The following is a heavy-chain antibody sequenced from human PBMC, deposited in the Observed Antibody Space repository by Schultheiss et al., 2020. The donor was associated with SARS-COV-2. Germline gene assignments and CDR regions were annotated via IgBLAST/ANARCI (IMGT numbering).Heavy chain of an antibody. V-gene: IGHV3-74*01. CDR1: GFTFSSYE. CDR3: ARDDIVVPTGAMDV. CDR2: INSDGSST. J-gene: IGHJ6*03. Sequence: GGSLRLSCAASGFTFSSYEMNWVRQAPGKGLEWVSRINSDGSSTSYADSVKGRFTISRDNAKNTLYLQMNSLRAEDTAVYYCARDDIVVPTGAMDVWGKGTTVTVSS. D-gene: IGHD2-2*01.